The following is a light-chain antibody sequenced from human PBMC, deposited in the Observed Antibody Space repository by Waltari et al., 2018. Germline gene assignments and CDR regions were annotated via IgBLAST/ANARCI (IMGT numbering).Light chain of an antibody. J-gene: IGLJ2*01. Sequence: SCSGTSSNIGSNYVYWYQHLPGMAPKLLLYRNNQRPPGVPDRFSSSKSGTSASLAIRELRSEDEADYYCGAWDDTLRFVFGGGTRLTVL. V-gene: IGLV1-47*01. CDR3: GAWDDTLRFV. CDR2: RNN. CDR1: SSNIGSNY.